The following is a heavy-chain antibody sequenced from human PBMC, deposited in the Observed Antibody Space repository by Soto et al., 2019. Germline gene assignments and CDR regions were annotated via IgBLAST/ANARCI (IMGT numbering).Heavy chain of an antibody. J-gene: IGHJ4*02. V-gene: IGHV2-5*02. CDR1: GFSLSTSGVG. CDR3: AHRRIGDALDY. CDR2: IYWDDDK. D-gene: IGHD4-17*01. Sequence: QITLKESGPTLVKPTQTLTLTCTFSGFSLSTSGVGVGWIRQPPGKALEWLALIYWDDDKRYRPSLKTRLTXTXXTSKNQVVLTMTNMDPVDTATYYCAHRRIGDALDYWGQGTLVTVSS.